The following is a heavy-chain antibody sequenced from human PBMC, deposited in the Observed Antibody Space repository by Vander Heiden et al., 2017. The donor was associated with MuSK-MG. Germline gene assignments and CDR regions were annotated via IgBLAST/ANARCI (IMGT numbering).Heavy chain of an antibody. CDR1: GYSISSGYY. CDR2: IYHSGST. J-gene: IGHJ3*02. CDR3: ARDHYYDSSGYPYDAFDI. D-gene: IGHD3-22*01. V-gene: IGHV4-38-2*02. Sequence: QVQLQESGPGLVKPSETLSLTCTVSGYSISSGYYWGWIRQPPGKGLEWIGGIYHSGSTYYNPSLKSRVTISVDTSKNQFSLKLSSVTAADTAVYYCARDHYYDSSGYPYDAFDIWGQGTMVTVSS.